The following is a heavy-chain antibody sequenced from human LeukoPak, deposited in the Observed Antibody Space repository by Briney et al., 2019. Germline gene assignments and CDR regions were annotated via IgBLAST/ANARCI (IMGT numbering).Heavy chain of an antibody. CDR1: GLTFSGYW. V-gene: IGHV3-74*01. D-gene: IGHD2-15*01. CDR3: ARARNCSSGTCYKDY. Sequence: PGGSLRLSCAASGLTFSGYWMHWVRQAPGKGLVWVSRINGDGSGTSYADSVKGRFTISRDNAKNTLYLQMNSLGAEDTAVYYCARARNCSSGTCYKDYWGQGTLVTVSS. CDR2: INGDGSGT. J-gene: IGHJ4*02.